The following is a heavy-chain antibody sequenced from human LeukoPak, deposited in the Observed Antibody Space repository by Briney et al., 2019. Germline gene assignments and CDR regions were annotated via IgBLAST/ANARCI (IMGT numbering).Heavy chain of an antibody. CDR1: GGTFISYA. V-gene: IGHV1-69*13. CDR3: ASWPRYCSSTSCHVTYYYYGMDV. CDR2: IIPIFGTA. Sequence: GASVKVSCKASGGTFISYAISWVRQAPGQGLEWMGGIIPIFGTANYAQKFQGRVTITADESTSTAYMELSSLRSEDTAVYYCASWPRYCSSTSCHVTYYYYGMDVWGQGTTVTVSS. D-gene: IGHD2-2*01. J-gene: IGHJ6*02.